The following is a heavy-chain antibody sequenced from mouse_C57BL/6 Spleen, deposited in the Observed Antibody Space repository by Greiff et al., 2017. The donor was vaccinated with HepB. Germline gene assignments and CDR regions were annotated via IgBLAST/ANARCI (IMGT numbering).Heavy chain of an antibody. V-gene: IGHV1-78*01. CDR1: GYTFTDHT. CDR2: IYPRDGST. D-gene: IGHD2-14*01. J-gene: IGHJ2*01. Sequence: VQLQQSDAELVKPGASVKISCKVSGYTFTDHTIHWMKQRPEQGLEWIGYIYPRDGSTKYNEKLKGKATLTADKYSSTAYMQLNSLKSEDSAVYFCARGEVRRDYFDYWGQGTTLTVSS. CDR3: ARGEVRRDYFDY.